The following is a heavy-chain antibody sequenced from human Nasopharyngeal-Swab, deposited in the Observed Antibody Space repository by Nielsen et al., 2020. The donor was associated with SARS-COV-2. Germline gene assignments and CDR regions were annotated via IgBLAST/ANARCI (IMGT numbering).Heavy chain of an antibody. CDR1: GGSISSGGYY. CDR2: IYYSGST. Sequence: SETLSLTCTVSGGSISSGGYYWSWIRQHPGKGLEWIGYIYYSGSTYYNPSLKSRVTISVDTSKNQFSLKLSSVTAADTAVYYCARVPRVDIVVVPAAYEAWFDPWGQGTLVTVSS. V-gene: IGHV4-31*03. D-gene: IGHD2-2*03. J-gene: IGHJ5*02. CDR3: ARVPRVDIVVVPAAYEAWFDP.